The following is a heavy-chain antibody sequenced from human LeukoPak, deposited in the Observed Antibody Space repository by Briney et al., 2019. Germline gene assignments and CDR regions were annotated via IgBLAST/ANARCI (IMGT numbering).Heavy chain of an antibody. CDR2: ISHDGSNK. V-gene: IGHV3-30-3*01. Sequence: PGGSLRLSCAASGFTFSNAMHWVRQAPGKGLEWVAVISHDGSNKYYADSVKGRFTISRDNSKNTLYLQMNSLRAEDTAVYYCARVSGWRHFDYWGQGTLVTVSS. CDR3: ARVSGWRHFDY. J-gene: IGHJ4*02. CDR1: GFTFSNA. D-gene: IGHD6-19*01.